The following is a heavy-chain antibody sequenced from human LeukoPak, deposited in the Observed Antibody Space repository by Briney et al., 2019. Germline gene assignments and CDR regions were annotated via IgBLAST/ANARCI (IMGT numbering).Heavy chain of an antibody. D-gene: IGHD6-19*01. CDR1: GGSFSGYY. Sequence: PSETLSLTCAVYGGSFSGYYWSWIRQPPGKGLEWIGSIYSSGNTYYNASLKSRVTISVDTSKNQFSLKLTSVTAADTAVYYCARDPQPYMSGWDPAPKWGQGSLVTVSS. CDR3: ARDPQPYMSGWDPAPK. J-gene: IGHJ4*02. V-gene: IGHV4-34*01. CDR2: IYSSGNT.